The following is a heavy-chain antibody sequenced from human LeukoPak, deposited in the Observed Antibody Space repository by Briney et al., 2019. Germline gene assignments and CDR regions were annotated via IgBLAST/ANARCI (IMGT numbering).Heavy chain of an antibody. CDR1: GGTFSSNA. D-gene: IGHD3-9*01. Sequence: VTVSCKASGGTFSSNAISWGRQAPGQGLEWMGGIIPIFGTANYAQKFQGRVTITTDESTSTAYMELSSLRSEDTAVYYCARGDWAYFDYWGQGTLVTVSS. J-gene: IGHJ4*02. CDR3: ARGDWAYFDY. CDR2: IIPIFGTA. V-gene: IGHV1-69*13.